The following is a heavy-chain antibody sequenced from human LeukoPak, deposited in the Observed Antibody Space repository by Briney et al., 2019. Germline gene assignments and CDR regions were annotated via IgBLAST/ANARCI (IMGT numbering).Heavy chain of an antibody. CDR1: GYTFTSYY. CDR3: AREGVDTAMVLVG. J-gene: IGHJ4*02. Sequence: ASVKVSCKASGYTFTSYYMHWVRQAPGQGHEWMGIINPSGGSTSYAQKFQGRVTMTRDTSTSTVYMELSSLRSEDTAVYYCAREGVDTAMVLVGWGQGTLVTVSS. CDR2: INPSGGST. D-gene: IGHD5-18*01. V-gene: IGHV1-46*01.